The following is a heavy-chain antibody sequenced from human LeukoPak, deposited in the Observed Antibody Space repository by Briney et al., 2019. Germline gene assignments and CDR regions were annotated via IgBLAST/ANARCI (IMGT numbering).Heavy chain of an antibody. J-gene: IGHJ6*02. CDR3: ARGIVATMFDYYYGMDV. Sequence: PGGSLRLSCAASGFTFSSYSMNWVRQAPGKGLEWVSSISSSSSYIYYADSVKGRFTISRDNAKNSLYLQMNSLRAEDTAVYYCARGIVATMFDYYYGMDVWGQGTTVTVSS. CDR2: ISSSSSYI. CDR1: GFTFSSYS. V-gene: IGHV3-21*04. D-gene: IGHD5-12*01.